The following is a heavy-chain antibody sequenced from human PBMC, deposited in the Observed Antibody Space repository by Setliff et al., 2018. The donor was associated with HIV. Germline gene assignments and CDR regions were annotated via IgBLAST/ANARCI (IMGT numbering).Heavy chain of an antibody. CDR1: RFTFSGFS. D-gene: IGHD3-10*01. CDR3: ARARGSVGYYGSGTMYHMDV. V-gene: IGHV3-48*01. J-gene: IGHJ6*03. CDR2: IDRGGGGF. Sequence: GGSLRLSCAASRFTFSGFSMNWVRQAPGKGLEWIAYIDRGGGGFYYADSVKGRFTISRDNAKSSMYLQMNSLRVEDTATYYCARARGSVGYYGSGTMYHMDVWGKGTTVTVSS.